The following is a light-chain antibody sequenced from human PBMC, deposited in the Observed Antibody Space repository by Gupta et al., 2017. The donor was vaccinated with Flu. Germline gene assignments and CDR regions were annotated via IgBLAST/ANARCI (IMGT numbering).Light chain of an antibody. V-gene: IGLV7-43*01. CDR1: IGDVTGGNH. CDR3: LLYFGGTRKVV. CDR2: SAT. J-gene: IGLJ3*02. Sequence: VTITCASSIGDVTGGNHPTWFQQKPGRSPKLLIYSATNQHSWTPDRFSGSQLGSKAALTMSDVQSEDEAEYYCLLYFGGTRKVVFGGGTKVTVL.